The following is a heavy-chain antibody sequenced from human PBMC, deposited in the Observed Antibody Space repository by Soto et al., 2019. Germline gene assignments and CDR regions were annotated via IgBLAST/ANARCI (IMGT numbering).Heavy chain of an antibody. CDR2: ISAYNGNT. CDR3: ARWTTNYGMDV. CDR1: GYTFISYE. V-gene: IGHV1-18*01. J-gene: IGHJ6*02. Sequence: QVQLVQSGAEVKKPGASVKVSCKASGYTFISYEITWVRQAPGQGPEWMGWISAYNGNTNYAQKLQGRVTMTRDTSTSTAYMELRSLRSDGTAVYYCARWTTNYGMDVWGQGTTVTVSS.